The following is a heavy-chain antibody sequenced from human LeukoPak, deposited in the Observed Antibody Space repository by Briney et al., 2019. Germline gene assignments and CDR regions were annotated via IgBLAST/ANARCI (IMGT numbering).Heavy chain of an antibody. J-gene: IGHJ4*02. Sequence: PSETLSLTCTVSGGSISSGNYYWSWIRQPAGKGLEWIGRIYTSGSTNYNPSLKSRVTISVDTSKNQFSLKLSSVTAADTAVYYCARSSTVTTYPRFDYWGQGTLVTVSS. CDR2: IYTSGST. CDR1: GGSISSGNYY. V-gene: IGHV4-61*02. D-gene: IGHD4-17*01. CDR3: ARSSTVTTYPRFDY.